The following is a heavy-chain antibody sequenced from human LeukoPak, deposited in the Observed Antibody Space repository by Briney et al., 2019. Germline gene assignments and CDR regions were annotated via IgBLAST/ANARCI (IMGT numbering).Heavy chain of an antibody. V-gene: IGHV3-48*03. J-gene: IGHJ4*02. Sequence: PGGSLRLSCAASGFTFSSYEINWVRQAPGKGLEWVSYISSGGSTVYYADSVKGRFTISRDNAKNSLYLQMNSLRAEDTAVYYCARSRGLRLGELSPLDYWGQGTLVTVSS. D-gene: IGHD3-16*02. CDR3: ARSRGLRLGELSPLDY. CDR2: ISSGGSTV. CDR1: GFTFSSYE.